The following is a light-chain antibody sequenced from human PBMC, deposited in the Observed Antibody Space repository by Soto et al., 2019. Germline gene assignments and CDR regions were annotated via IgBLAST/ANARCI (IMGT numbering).Light chain of an antibody. V-gene: IGKV1-39*01. CDR2: AAS. CDR1: QSISSY. J-gene: IGKJ4*01. CDR3: QQYNGYRLA. Sequence: IQLTQSPSSLSASVGDRVTITCRASQSISSYLNWYQQKPGKAPKLLIYAASSLQSGVPSRFSGSGSGTEFTLTISSLQADDFAIYYCQQYNGYRLAFGGGTKVDIK.